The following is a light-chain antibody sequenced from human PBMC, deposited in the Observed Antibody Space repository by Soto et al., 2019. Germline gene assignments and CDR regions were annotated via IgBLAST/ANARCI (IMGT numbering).Light chain of an antibody. V-gene: IGLV1-47*01. Sequence: QSVLTQPPSASGTPGQRVTISCSGSSSNIGSNYVYWYQQLPGTAPKLLIYRNNQRPSGVPDRFSGSKSGTSASLAISGLRSEDEADYYCAAWDDSLSGPVFGGGTKSPS. J-gene: IGLJ2*01. CDR2: RNN. CDR3: AAWDDSLSGPV. CDR1: SSNIGSNY.